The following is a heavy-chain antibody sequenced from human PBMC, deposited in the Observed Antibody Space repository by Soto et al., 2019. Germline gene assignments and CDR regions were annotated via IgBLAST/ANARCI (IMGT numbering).Heavy chain of an antibody. CDR3: ARGGGSTKVDY. V-gene: IGHV4-31*03. CDR2: TANSGST. D-gene: IGHD2-2*01. CDR1: GGSITSSGYY. Sequence: QVQLQESGPGLVKPSQTLSLTCTVSGGSITSSGYYWSWIRQHPGEGLEWIGFTANSGSTAYNPCLKCRFTVSVDTSSTQFSLNRRSVTAADTAVYYCARGGGSTKVDYWGQGTLVTVSP. J-gene: IGHJ4*02.